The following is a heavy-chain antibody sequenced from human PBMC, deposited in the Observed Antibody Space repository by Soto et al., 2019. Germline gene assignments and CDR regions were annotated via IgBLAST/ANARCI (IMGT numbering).Heavy chain of an antibody. D-gene: IGHD4-17*01. V-gene: IGHV4-34*01. J-gene: IGHJ6*01. CDR3: AVCYTVTTDFYYGMSF. CDR2: INHSGST. CDR1: GESFSGYY. Sequence: SETLSLTCAVYGESFSGYYWSWLRQPPGKGLEWIGEINHSGSTNYNPSLKSRVTISVDTSKNQFSLKLSSVTAADTAVYYCAVCYTVTTDFYYGMSFWGQGTSVTVSS.